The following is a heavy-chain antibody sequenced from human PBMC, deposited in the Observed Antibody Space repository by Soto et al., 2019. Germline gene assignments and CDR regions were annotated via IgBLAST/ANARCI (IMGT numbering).Heavy chain of an antibody. CDR3: ARVEAKRITIFGVVIRPEYGMDV. V-gene: IGHV4-34*01. CDR1: GGSFSGYY. D-gene: IGHD3-3*01. J-gene: IGHJ6*02. CDR2: INHSGST. Sequence: PSETLSLTCAVYGGSFSGYYWSWIRQPPGKGLEWIGEINHSGSTNYNPSLKSRVTISVDTSKNQFSLKLSSVTAADTAVYYCARVEAKRITIFGVVIRPEYGMDVWGQGTTVTVSS.